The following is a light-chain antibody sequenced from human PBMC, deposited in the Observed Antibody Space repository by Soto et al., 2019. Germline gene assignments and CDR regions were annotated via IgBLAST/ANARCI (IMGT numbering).Light chain of an antibody. CDR1: QSISSY. CDR3: QQYGGSPLWT. V-gene: IGKV3-20*01. CDR2: GAS. J-gene: IGKJ1*01. Sequence: EIVLTQSPATLSLSPGERATLSFMASQSISSYLAWYQQKPGQAPRLLIYGASSRATGIPDRFSGSGSGTDFTLTISRLEPEDFAVYYCQQYGGSPLWTFGQGTKVDI.